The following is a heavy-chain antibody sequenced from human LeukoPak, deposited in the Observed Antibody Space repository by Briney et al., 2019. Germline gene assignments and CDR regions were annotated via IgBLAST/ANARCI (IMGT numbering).Heavy chain of an antibody. CDR3: AVTARVAAADYFDY. J-gene: IGHJ4*02. V-gene: IGHV1-58*01. Sequence: GTSVKVSCKASGFTFTSSAVQWVRQARGQRLEWIGWIVVGSGNTNYAQKFKERVTITRDMSTSTAYMELSSLRSEDTAVYYCAVTARVAAADYFDYWGQGTLVTVSS. CDR1: GFTFTSSA. CDR2: IVVGSGNT. D-gene: IGHD6-13*01.